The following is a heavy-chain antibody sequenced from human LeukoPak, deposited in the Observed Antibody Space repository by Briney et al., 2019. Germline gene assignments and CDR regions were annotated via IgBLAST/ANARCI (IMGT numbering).Heavy chain of an antibody. CDR1: GFIFSSYA. V-gene: IGHV3-23*01. J-gene: IGHJ4*02. Sequence: GGSLRLSCAASGFIFSSYAMSWVRQAPGKGLEWVSPISGSGGSTYYADSVKVRFTISRDTSKTTVYLQLNSLRAEDTAVYYCAKDRSCITDVCHGDFDYCGQGTLVTVSS. CDR2: ISGSGGST. D-gene: IGHD2-8*01. CDR3: AKDRSCITDVCHGDFDY.